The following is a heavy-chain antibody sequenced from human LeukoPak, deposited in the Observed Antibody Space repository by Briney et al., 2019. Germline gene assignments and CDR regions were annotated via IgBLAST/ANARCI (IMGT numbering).Heavy chain of an antibody. CDR1: GFTFSSYW. CDR2: IKQDGSEK. V-gene: IGHV3-7*01. CDR3: ARAYSETYHAGDY. D-gene: IGHD1-26*01. J-gene: IGHJ4*02. Sequence: GRSLRLSCAASGFTFSSYWMSWVRQAPGKGLEWVANIKQDGSEKYYVDSMKGRFTISRDNAKNSLYLQMNSLRVEDTAVYYCARAYSETYHAGDYWGQGTLVTVSS.